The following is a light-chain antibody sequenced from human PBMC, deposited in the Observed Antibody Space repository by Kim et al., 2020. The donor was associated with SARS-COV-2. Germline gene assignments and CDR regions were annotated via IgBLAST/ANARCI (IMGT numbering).Light chain of an antibody. J-gene: IGLJ2*01. CDR2: EVS. CDR1: SSDVGGYNY. Sequence: QSVTISCTGTSSDVGGYNYVSWYQQHPGKAPKLMIYEVSKRPSGVPDRVSGSKSGNTASLTVSGLQAEDEADYYCSSYAGSNNLVVFGGGTQLTVL. V-gene: IGLV2-8*01. CDR3: SSYAGSNNLVV.